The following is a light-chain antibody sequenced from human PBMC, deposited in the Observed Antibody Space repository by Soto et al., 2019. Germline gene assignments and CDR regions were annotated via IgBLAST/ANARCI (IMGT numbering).Light chain of an antibody. Sequence: QSALTQPASLSGSPGQSITMFCTGTSNDVGGYNYVSWYQQHPGKAPKLIIYEVSNRPSGISSRFSGSKSANTASLTISGLQAEDGAEYYCSSFTGSTTWVFGGGTKLAVL. J-gene: IGLJ3*02. V-gene: IGLV2-14*01. CDR1: SNDVGGYNY. CDR3: SSFTGSTTWV. CDR2: EVS.